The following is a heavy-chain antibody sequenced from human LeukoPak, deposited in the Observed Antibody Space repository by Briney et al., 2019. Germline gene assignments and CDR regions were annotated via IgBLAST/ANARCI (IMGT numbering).Heavy chain of an antibody. Sequence: GGSLRLSCATFGSAFSDYWMTWVRQVPGKWLEWVANINREGNEKYYVDSVKGRFTISRDNAKNSVDLQMDSLRVEDTAVYYCARVGAWELQRVFDFWGQGTLVTVSS. CDR3: ARVGAWELQRVFDF. D-gene: IGHD1-26*01. J-gene: IGHJ4*02. CDR2: INREGNEK. CDR1: GSAFSDYW. V-gene: IGHV3-7*01.